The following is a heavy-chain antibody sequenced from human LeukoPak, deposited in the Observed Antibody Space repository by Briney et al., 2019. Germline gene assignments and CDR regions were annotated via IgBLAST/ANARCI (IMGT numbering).Heavy chain of an antibody. J-gene: IGHJ4*02. V-gene: IGHV1-69*06. Sequence: ASVKVSCKASGGTFSSYAISWVRQAPGQGLEWMGGIIPIFGTANYAQKFQGRVTIAADKSTSTAYMELSSLRSEDTAVYYCARAQTYYYGSGSYYSFDYWGQGTLVTVSS. D-gene: IGHD3-10*01. CDR3: ARAQTYYYGSGSYYSFDY. CDR2: IIPIFGTA. CDR1: GGTFSSYA.